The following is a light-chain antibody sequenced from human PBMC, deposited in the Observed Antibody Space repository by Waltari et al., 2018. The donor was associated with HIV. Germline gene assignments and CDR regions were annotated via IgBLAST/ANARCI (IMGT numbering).Light chain of an antibody. CDR2: EVT. CDR1: FSDVGSYNL. J-gene: IGLJ2*01. CDR3: CSYAGSRIHVI. V-gene: IGLV2-23*02. Sequence: QSAQTQPASVSGSPAQSITISCTGTFSDVGSYNLFYWYQQHPGEAPQLMIYEVTKRPSGISSRFSGSKSGNTASLTISGLQAEDEANYYCCSYAGSRIHVIFGGGTKLTVL.